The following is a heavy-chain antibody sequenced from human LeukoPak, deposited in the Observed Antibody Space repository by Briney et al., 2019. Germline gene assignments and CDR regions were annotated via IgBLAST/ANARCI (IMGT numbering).Heavy chain of an antibody. D-gene: IGHD3-22*01. CDR1: GFTFSSYA. CDR2: ISYDGSNK. CDR3: ARATYYYDSSGYLTDAFDI. Sequence: GGSLRLSCAASGFTFSSYAMHWVRQAPGKGLEWVAVISYDGSNKYYADSVKGRSTISRDNSKNTLYLQMNSLRAEGTAVYYCARATYYYDSSGYLTDAFDIWGQGTMVTVSS. V-gene: IGHV3-30*04. J-gene: IGHJ3*02.